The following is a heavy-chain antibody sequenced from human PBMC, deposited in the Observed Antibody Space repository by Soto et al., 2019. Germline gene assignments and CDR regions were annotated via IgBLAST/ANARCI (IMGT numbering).Heavy chain of an antibody. D-gene: IGHD6-19*01. V-gene: IGHV1-18*01. CDR1: GYTFTNYG. CDR3: ARVEIFRWRVIKGWFDP. CDR2: ISPYNGNT. J-gene: IGHJ5*02. Sequence: QVQLVQSGAEVKKPGASVKVSCKASGYTFTNYGISWVRQAPGQGLEWMGWISPYNGNTNYAQKFQGRVTMTTDPPTSTADMGLGRLRSDDTAGYCCARVEIFRWRVIKGWFDPWGQGSLVTVSS.